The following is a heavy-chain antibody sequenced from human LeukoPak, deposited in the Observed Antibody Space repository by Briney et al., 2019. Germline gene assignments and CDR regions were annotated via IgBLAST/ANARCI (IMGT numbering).Heavy chain of an antibody. CDR2: IYYSGST. D-gene: IGHD6-19*01. CDR1: GGSISSYY. CDR3: ARDRLSGWFIDY. Sequence: SETLSLTCTVSGGSISSYYWSWLRQPPGKGLEWIGYIYYSGSTNYNPSLKSRVTISVDTSKNQFSLKLSSVTAADTAVYYCARDRLSGWFIDYWGQGTLVTVSS. V-gene: IGHV4-59*12. J-gene: IGHJ4*02.